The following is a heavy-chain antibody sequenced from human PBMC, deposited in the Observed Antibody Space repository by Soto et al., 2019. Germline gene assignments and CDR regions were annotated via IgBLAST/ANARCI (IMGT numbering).Heavy chain of an antibody. J-gene: IGHJ4*02. CDR1: GFTFTNAW. CDR3: STKKQDGPPPWLYYFYY. V-gene: IGHV3-15*01. D-gene: IGHD5-12*01. Sequence: PGGSLRLSCAASGFTFTNAWMSWVRQAPGKGLEWVGRIKSKTDGGTTGYAAPVKGRFTISRDDSRNTFYLQMNSLKTEDTAFYFFSTKKQDGPPPWLYYFYYWGQGTLVTVSS. CDR2: IKSKTDGGTT.